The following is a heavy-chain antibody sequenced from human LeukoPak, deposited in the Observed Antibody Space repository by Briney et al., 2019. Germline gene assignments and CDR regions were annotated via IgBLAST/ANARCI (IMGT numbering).Heavy chain of an antibody. Sequence: GGSLRLSCAASGFTFGSYGMHWVRQAPGKGLEWVAFIRNDGTNKYYADSVKGRFTISRDNSKNTLYLQINSLRPEDTAVYNCAKVLSSSWGYFDSWGQGTLVTVSS. D-gene: IGHD6-13*01. J-gene: IGHJ4*02. CDR2: IRNDGTNK. V-gene: IGHV3-30*02. CDR3: AKVLSSSWGYFDS. CDR1: GFTFGSYG.